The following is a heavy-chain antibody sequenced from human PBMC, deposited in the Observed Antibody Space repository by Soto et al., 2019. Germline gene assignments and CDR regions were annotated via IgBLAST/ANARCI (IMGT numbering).Heavy chain of an antibody. CDR2: IFYTGTT. J-gene: IGHJ5*02. CDR1: GGSISYNSYY. D-gene: IGHD2-2*01. Sequence: PSETLSLTCSVSGGSISYNSYYWGWIRQPPGKGLEWVGGIFYTGTTYYSPSLKDRVTISVDTSKNSFSLNLTSVIAADTAVYFCARLVVVAPVANAWGQGTLVTVSS. V-gene: IGHV4-39*02. CDR3: ARLVVVAPVANA.